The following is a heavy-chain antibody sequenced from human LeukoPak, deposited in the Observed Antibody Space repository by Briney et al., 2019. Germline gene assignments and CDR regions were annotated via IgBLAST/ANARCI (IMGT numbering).Heavy chain of an antibody. CDR1: GFTVSSNY. D-gene: IGHD3-22*01. CDR3: AKDVDRVQSYYFDY. Sequence: GGSLRLSCAASGFTVSSNYMSWVRQAPGKGLGWVSVIYSGGSTYYADSVKGRFTISRDNSKNTLYLQMNSLRAEDTAIYYCAKDVDRVQSYYFDYWGQGTLVTVSS. V-gene: IGHV3-53*01. CDR2: IYSGGST. J-gene: IGHJ4*02.